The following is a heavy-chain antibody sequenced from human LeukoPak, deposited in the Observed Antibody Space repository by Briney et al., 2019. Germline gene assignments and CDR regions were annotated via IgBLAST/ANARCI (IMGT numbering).Heavy chain of an antibody. D-gene: IGHD3-16*01. CDR3: ARDRGYYDYVWGSPDNAFDI. Sequence: SETLSLTCTVSGGSISSSSYYWGWIRQPPGKGLEWIGSIYYSGSTYYNPSLKSRVTISVDTSKNQFSLKLSSVTAADTAVYYCARDRGYYDYVWGSPDNAFDIWGQGTMVTVSS. CDR2: IYYSGST. J-gene: IGHJ3*02. V-gene: IGHV4-39*07. CDR1: GGSISSSSYY.